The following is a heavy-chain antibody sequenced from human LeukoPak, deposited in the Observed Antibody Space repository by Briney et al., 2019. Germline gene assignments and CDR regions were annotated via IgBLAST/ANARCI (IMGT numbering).Heavy chain of an antibody. CDR2: IYHSGST. Sequence: SETLSLTCGVYGGPFSAYYWSGIRQPPGKGLEWIGEIYHSGSTNYNPSLKSRVTISVDTSKNQFSLKLSSVTAADTAVYYCARPIAGAGMHAFDIWGQGTMVTVSS. CDR3: ARPIAGAGMHAFDI. V-gene: IGHV4-34*01. J-gene: IGHJ3*02. CDR1: GGPFSAYY. D-gene: IGHD6-13*01.